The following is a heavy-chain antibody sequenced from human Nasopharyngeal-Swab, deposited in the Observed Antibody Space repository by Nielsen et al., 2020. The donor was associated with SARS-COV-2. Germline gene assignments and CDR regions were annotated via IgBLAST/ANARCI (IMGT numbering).Heavy chain of an antibody. D-gene: IGHD5-18*01. V-gene: IGHV3-21*01. Sequence: GESLKISCAASGFTFSSYSMNWVRQAPGKGLEWVSCISSGRTSIYYADSVKGRFTISRDNSKNTLYLQMNSLRAEDTAVYYCARDAGGGYSYGWTYYYYGMDVWGQGTTVTVSS. J-gene: IGHJ6*02. CDR1: GFTFSSYS. CDR3: ARDAGGGYSYGWTYYYYGMDV. CDR2: ISSGRTSI.